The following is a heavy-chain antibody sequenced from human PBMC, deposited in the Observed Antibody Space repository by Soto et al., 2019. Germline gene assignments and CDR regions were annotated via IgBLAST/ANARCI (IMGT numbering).Heavy chain of an antibody. J-gene: IGHJ4*02. CDR2: ISSSSSYI. D-gene: IGHD3-9*01. CDR3: ARGGYYDILTGYYCDFDY. V-gene: IGHV3-21*01. CDR1: GFTFSSYS. Sequence: GGSLRLSCAASGFTFSSYSMNWVRQAPGKGLEWVSSISSSSSYIYYADSVKGRFTISRDNAKNSLYLQMNSLRAEDTAVYYCARGGYYDILTGYYCDFDYWGQGTLVTVSS.